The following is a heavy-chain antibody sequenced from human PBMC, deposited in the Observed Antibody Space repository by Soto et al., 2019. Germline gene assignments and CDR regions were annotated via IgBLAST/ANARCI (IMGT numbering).Heavy chain of an antibody. CDR3: ARDIEEAAAGSGFDY. Sequence: QVQLVESGGGVVQPGRSLRLSCAASGFTFSSYAMHWVRQAPGKGLEWVAVISYDGSNKYYADSVKGRFTISRDNSKNTRYLQMNGLRAEDTAVYYCARDIEEAAAGSGFDYWGQGTLVTVSS. D-gene: IGHD6-13*01. V-gene: IGHV3-30-3*01. CDR1: GFTFSSYA. CDR2: ISYDGSNK. J-gene: IGHJ4*02.